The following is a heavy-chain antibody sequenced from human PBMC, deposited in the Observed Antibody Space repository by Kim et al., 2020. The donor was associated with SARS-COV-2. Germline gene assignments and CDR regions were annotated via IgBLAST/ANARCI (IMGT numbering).Heavy chain of an antibody. D-gene: IGHD1-26*01. V-gene: IGHV3-53*01. Sequence: STYYADSVKGLVNISRDIPKDTLYLQMNSLRAEDTAVYYCSSSTVGAYFDYWGQGSLVTVSS. J-gene: IGHJ4*02. CDR2: ST. CDR3: SSSTVGAYFDY.